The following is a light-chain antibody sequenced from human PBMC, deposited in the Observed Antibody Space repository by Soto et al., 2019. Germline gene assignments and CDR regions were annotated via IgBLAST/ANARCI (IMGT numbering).Light chain of an antibody. J-gene: IGLJ2*01. CDR1: NSNIGSNT. V-gene: IGLV1-44*01. CDR2: TNN. Sequence: QSVLTQPPSASGTPGQRVIISCSGSNSNIGSNTANWYQHLPGMAPKLLIYTNNQRPSGVPDRFSGSKSGTSASLAIGGLQSEDEADYYCAAWDDGLNGVVFGGGTKLTVL. CDR3: AAWDDGLNGVV.